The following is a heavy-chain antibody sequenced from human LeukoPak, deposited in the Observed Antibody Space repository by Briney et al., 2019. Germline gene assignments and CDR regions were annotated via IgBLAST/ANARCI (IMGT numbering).Heavy chain of an antibody. CDR3: AKTAMVRGVNIRSFDY. CDR2: ISGSGGST. D-gene: IGHD3-10*01. V-gene: IGHV3-23*01. Sequence: GGSLRLSCATSGFSFSSHAMASVRHAPGKGLEWVSAISGSGGSTYYADSVKGRFTISRDNSKNTLYLQMNSLRAEDTAVYYCAKTAMVRGVNIRSFDYWGQGTLVTVSS. J-gene: IGHJ4*02. CDR1: GFSFSSHA.